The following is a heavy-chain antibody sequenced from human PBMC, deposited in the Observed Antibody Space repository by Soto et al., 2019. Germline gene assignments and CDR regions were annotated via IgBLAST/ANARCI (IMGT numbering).Heavy chain of an antibody. CDR2: ISGSNGRT. CDR1: GFTFRTYA. J-gene: IGHJ3*02. Sequence: GGSLRLSCAASGFTFRTYAMNWVRQAPGKGLEWVSTISGSNGRTYYADSVKGRFTISRDNSKNTLYLQMNSLRAEDTAVYYCAKTLYPRIYSGYDFRGAFDIWGQGTMVTVSS. V-gene: IGHV3-23*01. CDR3: AKTLYPRIYSGYDFRGAFDI. D-gene: IGHD5-12*01.